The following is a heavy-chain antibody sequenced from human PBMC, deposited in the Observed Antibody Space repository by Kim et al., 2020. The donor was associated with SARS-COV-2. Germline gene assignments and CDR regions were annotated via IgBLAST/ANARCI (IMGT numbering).Heavy chain of an antibody. CDR3: ARETSSGYYYDDAAPFGY. CDR1: GFTFSSYW. J-gene: IGHJ4*02. D-gene: IGHD3-22*01. CDR2: INSDGSST. Sequence: GGSLRLSCAASGFTFSSYWMHWVRQAPGKGLVWVSRINSDGSSTSYADSVKGRFTISRDNAKNTLYLQMNSLRAEDTAVYYCARETSSGYYYDDAAPFGYWGQGTLVTVSS. V-gene: IGHV3-74*01.